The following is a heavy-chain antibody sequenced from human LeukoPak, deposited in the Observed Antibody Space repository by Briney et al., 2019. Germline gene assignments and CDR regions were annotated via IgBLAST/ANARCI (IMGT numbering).Heavy chain of an antibody. V-gene: IGHV5-51*01. J-gene: IGHJ4*02. D-gene: IGHD5-18*01. CDR1: GYSFTNYW. CDR2: IYPDDSDT. Sequence: GESLKISCKGSGYSFTNYWIGWVRQMPGKGLEWMGIIYPDDSDTRYSPSFQGQVTISADKSISTAYLQWSSLKASDTAMYYCARQCGYSYDCRGGIDYWGQGTLVTVSS. CDR3: ARQCGYSYDCRGGIDY.